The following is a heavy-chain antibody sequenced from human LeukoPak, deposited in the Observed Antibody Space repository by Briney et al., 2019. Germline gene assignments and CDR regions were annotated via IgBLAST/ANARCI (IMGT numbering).Heavy chain of an antibody. CDR3: AKDKTSGIAGPFDT. D-gene: IGHD6-13*01. Sequence: GGSLRLSCAASGFIFSSYGMHWVRQAPGKGLEWVAFIRYDGSNKYYADSVKGRFTISRDNSKNTLYLQMNSLRAEDTAFYYCAKDKTSGIAGPFDTWGQGTLVTVSS. V-gene: IGHV3-30*02. CDR2: IRYDGSNK. J-gene: IGHJ5*02. CDR1: GFIFSSYG.